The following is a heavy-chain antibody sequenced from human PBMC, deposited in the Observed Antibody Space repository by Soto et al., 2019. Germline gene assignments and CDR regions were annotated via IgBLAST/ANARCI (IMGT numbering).Heavy chain of an antibody. J-gene: IGHJ5*02. D-gene: IGHD3-3*01. Sequence: SETLSLTCTVSGGSISSSSYYWGWIRQPPGKGLEWIGSIYYSGSTYYNPSLKSRVTISVDTSKNQFSLKLSSVTAADTAVYYCARRDFGVVNNWFDPWGQGTLVTVSS. CDR3: ARRDFGVVNNWFDP. CDR1: GGSISSSSYY. V-gene: IGHV4-39*01. CDR2: IYYSGST.